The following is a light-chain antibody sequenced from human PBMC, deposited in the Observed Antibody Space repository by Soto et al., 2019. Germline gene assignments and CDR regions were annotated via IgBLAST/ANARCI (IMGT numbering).Light chain of an antibody. CDR1: SSDVGGYNY. CDR3: SSYTSASTLLYL. Sequence: QSVLTQPASLSGSPGHSISSSCTGTSSDVGGYNYVSWYQQHPGIAPKLLNYRVTNRPSGVSTRFSGSKSGNTAALTISGLHAEDEADYHGSSYTSASTLLYLFGTGAKMTVL. V-gene: IGLV2-14*01. J-gene: IGLJ1*01. CDR2: RVT.